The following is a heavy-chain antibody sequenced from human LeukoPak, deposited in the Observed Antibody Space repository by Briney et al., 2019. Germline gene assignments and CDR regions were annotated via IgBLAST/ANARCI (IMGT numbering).Heavy chain of an antibody. CDR3: ARGIQLWCPDFDY. CDR2: ISACNGNT. Sequence: ASVKVSCKASGYTFSIYGFSWVRQAPGQGLEWMGWISACNGNTNYAQKLQGRVTMTTDTSTSTAYMELRSLRSDDTAVYYCARGIQLWCPDFDYWGQGTLVTVSS. CDR1: GYTFSIYG. D-gene: IGHD5-18*01. V-gene: IGHV1-18*01. J-gene: IGHJ4*02.